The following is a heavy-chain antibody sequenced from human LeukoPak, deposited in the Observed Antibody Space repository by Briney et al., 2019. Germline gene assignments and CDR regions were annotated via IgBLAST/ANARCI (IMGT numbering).Heavy chain of an antibody. V-gene: IGHV3-23*01. CDR1: GFTFSSYA. CDR3: AKVRWELLTGKWFDP. Sequence: GGSLRLSCAASGFTFSSYAMSWVRQAPGKGLEWVSAISGSGGSTYYADSVKGRFTISRGNSKNTLYLQMNSLRAEDTAVYYCAKVRWELLTGKWFDPWGQGTLVTVSS. CDR2: ISGSGGST. D-gene: IGHD1-26*01. J-gene: IGHJ5*02.